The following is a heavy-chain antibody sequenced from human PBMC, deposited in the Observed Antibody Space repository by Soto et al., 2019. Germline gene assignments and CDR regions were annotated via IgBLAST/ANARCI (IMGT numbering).Heavy chain of an antibody. CDR2: IYNGGST. V-gene: IGHV4-30-4*01. D-gene: IGHD3-3*01. CDR3: ARARVGLDTISYFGY. Sequence: PSESMSLTCTVCGETVCSVGFHWAWLRRPPGKGLERIGYIYNGGSTYYRPSLESRMHMSLGASRNHYSRRLTSVTAADTAVYFCARARVGLDTISYFGYWGQGKLVTVCS. CDR1: GETVCSVGFH. J-gene: IGHJ4*02.